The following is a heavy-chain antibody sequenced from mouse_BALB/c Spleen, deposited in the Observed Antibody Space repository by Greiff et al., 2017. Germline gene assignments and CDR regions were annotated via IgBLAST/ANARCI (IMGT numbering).Heavy chain of an antibody. CDR1: GFTFSSYA. CDR2: ISSGGST. V-gene: IGHV5-6-5*01. Sequence: EVQVVESGGGLVKPGGSLKLSCAASGFTFSSYAMSWVRQTPEKRLEWVASISSGGSTYYPDSVKGRFTISRDNARNILYLQMSSLRSEDTAMYYCARETTVVRGFAYWGQGTLVTVSA. J-gene: IGHJ3*01. D-gene: IGHD1-1*01. CDR3: ARETTVVRGFAY.